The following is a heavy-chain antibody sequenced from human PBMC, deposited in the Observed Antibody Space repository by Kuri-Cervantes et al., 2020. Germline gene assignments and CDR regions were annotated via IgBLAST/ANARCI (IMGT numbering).Heavy chain of an antibody. CDR2: ISRSGSSI. D-gene: IGHD3-16*01. CDR3: ARDVARLHLAMNY. CDR1: GFTFSDYY. Sequence: GESLKISCAASGFTFSDYYMSWIRQAPGKGLEWVSYISRSGSSIYYADSVKGRFTISRDNAKNSVHLQMNSLRAEDTAVYYCARDVARLHLAMNYWGQGTLVTVSS. V-gene: IGHV3-11*04. J-gene: IGHJ4*02.